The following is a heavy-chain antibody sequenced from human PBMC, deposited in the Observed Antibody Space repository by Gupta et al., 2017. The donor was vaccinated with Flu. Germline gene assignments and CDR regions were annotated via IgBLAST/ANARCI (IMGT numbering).Heavy chain of an antibody. V-gene: IGHV3-23*01. CDR1: GFTFSPSA. CDR3: AKAPVGSCSSTLCYSLDY. Sequence: EVQLLESGGGFVQPGGSLRLSCAASGFTFSPSAMSWVRQAPGKGLEWVSASSGSDSGTYHADSVRGRLTISRDDSKNTLYLQMNSLRAEDTAIYYCAKAPVGSCSSTLCYSLDYWDQGTLVAVSS. J-gene: IGHJ4*02. D-gene: IGHD2-2*01. CDR2: SSGSDSGT.